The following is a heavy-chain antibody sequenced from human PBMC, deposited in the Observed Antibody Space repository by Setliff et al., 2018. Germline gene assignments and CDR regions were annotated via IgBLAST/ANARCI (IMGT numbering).Heavy chain of an antibody. D-gene: IGHD3-3*01. CDR1: GGSISSSNG. V-gene: IGHV4-4*02. Sequence: SETLSLTCAVSGGSISSSNGWSWVRQAPGKGLEWIGEIYHTGSTNYNPSLKSRVTTSLDPSRNQFSLKLSYVTAADTAVYYCARDKPEGHNFWSGYLGGGLMDVWGQGTTVTVSS. CDR2: IYHTGST. CDR3: ARDKPEGHNFWSGYLGGGLMDV. J-gene: IGHJ6*02.